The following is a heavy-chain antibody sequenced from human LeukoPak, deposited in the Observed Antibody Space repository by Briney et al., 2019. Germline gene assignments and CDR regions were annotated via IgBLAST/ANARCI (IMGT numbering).Heavy chain of an antibody. CDR1: GSTFSFYG. V-gene: IGHV3-33*01. Sequence: PGRSLRLSCAASGSTFSFYGMHWVRQAPGKGLKWVAVIWSHGNEKYYADSVEGRFTVSRDNSKNTLYLQMNSLRDEDTAVYYCARWGISAAHDAFDMWGQGTMVTVSS. CDR2: IWSHGNEK. J-gene: IGHJ3*02. D-gene: IGHD6-13*01. CDR3: ARWGISAAHDAFDM.